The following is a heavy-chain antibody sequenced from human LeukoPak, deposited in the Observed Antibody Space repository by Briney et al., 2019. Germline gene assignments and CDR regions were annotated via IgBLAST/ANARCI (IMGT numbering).Heavy chain of an antibody. Sequence: QPGGSLRLSCAASGFTYSSYVMHWVRQAPGKGVEWVAIISYDGSNEYYADSVKGRFTISRANSENTLYLQMHSLRAEDTAVYYCAKDLVTGSLDYWGLGTLVTVSS. CDR1: GFTYSSYV. CDR2: ISYDGSNE. CDR3: AKDLVTGSLDY. D-gene: IGHD3-10*01. V-gene: IGHV3-30*04. J-gene: IGHJ4*02.